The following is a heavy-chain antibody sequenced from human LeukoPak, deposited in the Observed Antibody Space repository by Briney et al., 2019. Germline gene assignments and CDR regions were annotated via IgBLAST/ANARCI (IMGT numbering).Heavy chain of an antibody. CDR1: GFTFSNAW. CDR2: IKSKTDGGTT. Sequence: GGSLRLSCAASGFTFSNAWMSWVRQAPGKGLEWVGRIKSKTDGGTTDYAAPVKGRFTISRDDSKNTLYLQMNSLKTEDTAVYDCTTDHGGNVDTALWGQGTLVTVSS. V-gene: IGHV3-15*01. D-gene: IGHD5-18*01. J-gene: IGHJ4*02. CDR3: TTDHGGNVDTAL.